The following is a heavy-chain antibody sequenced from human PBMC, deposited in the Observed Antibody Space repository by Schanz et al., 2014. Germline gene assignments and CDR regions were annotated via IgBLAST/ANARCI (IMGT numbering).Heavy chain of an antibody. CDR2: ISLDGSNQ. CDR3: AKDRQNRVNRVRYYYGMDV. D-gene: IGHD4-4*01. V-gene: IGHV3-30*18. CDR1: GFTFSSYG. J-gene: IGHJ6*02. Sequence: QVQLVESGGGLVKPGGSLRLSCAASGFTFSSYGMHWVRQAPGKGLEWVAIISLDGSNQYYADSVKGRFTISRDNSKNTLYLQMNSLRAEDTALYYCAKDRQNRVNRVRYYYGMDVWGQGTTVTVSS.